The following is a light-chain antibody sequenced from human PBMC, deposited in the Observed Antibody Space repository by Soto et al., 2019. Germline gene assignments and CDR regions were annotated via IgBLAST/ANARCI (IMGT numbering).Light chain of an antibody. J-gene: IGLJ2*01. CDR3: AAWDDSLNGRV. CDR2: SNN. Sequence: QSVLTQPPSASGTPGQRVTISCSGSSSNIGSNTVNWYQQLPGTAPKLLIYSNNQRPSGVPDRFSGSKSGTSASLAISGLQSEDEADYYCAAWDDSLNGRVFGGGTKPPS. CDR1: SSNIGSNT. V-gene: IGLV1-44*01.